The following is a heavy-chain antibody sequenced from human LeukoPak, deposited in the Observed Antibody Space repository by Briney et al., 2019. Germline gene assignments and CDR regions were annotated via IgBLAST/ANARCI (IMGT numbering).Heavy chain of an antibody. D-gene: IGHD6-19*01. V-gene: IGHV3-74*01. CDR1: GFNLRDYW. CDR3: AKRKREWLVPGAFDI. J-gene: IGHJ3*02. Sequence: PGGSLRLSCAASGFNLRDYWMHWVRQAPGKGLVCVSRLGTDGTYTNYADSVTGRFTISRDNSKNTLYLQMNSLRAEDTAVYYCAKRKREWLVPGAFDIWGQGTMVTVSS. CDR2: LGTDGTYT.